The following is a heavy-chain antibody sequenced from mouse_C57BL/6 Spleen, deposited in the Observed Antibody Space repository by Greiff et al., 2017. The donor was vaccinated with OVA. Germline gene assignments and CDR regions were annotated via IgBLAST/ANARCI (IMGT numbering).Heavy chain of an antibody. CDR1: GYTFTSYW. CDR3: ARRLHNGYFDV. J-gene: IGHJ1*03. CDR2: IYPSDSET. V-gene: IGHV1-61*01. D-gene: IGHD1-3*01. Sequence: QVQLQQPGAELVRPGSSVKLSCKASGYTFTSYWLDWVKQRPGQGLEWIGNIYPSDSETHYNQKFKDKATLTVDKSSSTAYMQLSSLTSEDSAVYYCARRLHNGYFDVWGTGTTVTVSS.